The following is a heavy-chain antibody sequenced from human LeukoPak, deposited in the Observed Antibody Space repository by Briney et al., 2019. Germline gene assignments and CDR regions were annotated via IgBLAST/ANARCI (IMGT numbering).Heavy chain of an antibody. V-gene: IGHV3-11*04. CDR2: ISSSGSTI. CDR1: GFTFSDYY. D-gene: IGHD4-17*01. J-gene: IGHJ3*02. Sequence: GGSLRLSCAAPGFTFSDYYMSWIRQAPGKGLEWVSYISSSGSTIYYADSVKGRFTISRDNAKNSLYLQMNSLRAEDTAVYYCARGTDGDYNLAFDIWGQGTMVTVSS. CDR3: ARGTDGDYNLAFDI.